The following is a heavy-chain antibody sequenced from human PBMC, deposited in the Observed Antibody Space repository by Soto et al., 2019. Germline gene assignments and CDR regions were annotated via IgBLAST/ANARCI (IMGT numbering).Heavy chain of an antibody. CDR2: VYYTGDT. Sequence: QVQLQQSGPRLVKPSETLSLTCTVSSGPDRSYNWGWIRQPPGRGLEWIGYVYYTGDTAYNPSLRGRVTISADTSTNDISLTLNSVTAADTAVYYCVRQGIDYLHGLVDVWGLGTTVSVSS. V-gene: IGHV4-59*08. CDR3: VRQGIDYLHGLVDV. D-gene: IGHD4-17*01. CDR1: SGPDRSYN. J-gene: IGHJ6*02.